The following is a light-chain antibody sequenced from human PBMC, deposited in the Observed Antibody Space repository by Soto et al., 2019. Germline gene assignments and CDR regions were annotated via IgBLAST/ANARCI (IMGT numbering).Light chain of an antibody. J-gene: IGKJ1*01. Sequence: DIQMTQSPSTLSASVGDRVTITCRASQSISSWLAWYQQKPGKAPKLLIYDASSLESGVPSRFSGSGSGTEFTLTISSLQTDDFATYYCQQYNTYSRTVGQGTKVDIK. CDR2: DAS. V-gene: IGKV1-5*01. CDR3: QQYNTYSRT. CDR1: QSISSW.